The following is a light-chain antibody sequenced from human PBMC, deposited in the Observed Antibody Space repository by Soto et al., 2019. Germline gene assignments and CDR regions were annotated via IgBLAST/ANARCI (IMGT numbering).Light chain of an antibody. Sequence: QSVLTQPRSVSGSPGQSVTVSCTGTSSDVGGYNFVSWYQQHPGKAPKLMIYDVSKRPSGVSDRFSGSKSGNTASLTISGLQAEDEAVYFCCSYAGTYVYVFGTGTKVTVL. V-gene: IGLV2-11*01. CDR3: CSYAGTYVYV. CDR1: SSDVGGYNF. CDR2: DVS. J-gene: IGLJ1*01.